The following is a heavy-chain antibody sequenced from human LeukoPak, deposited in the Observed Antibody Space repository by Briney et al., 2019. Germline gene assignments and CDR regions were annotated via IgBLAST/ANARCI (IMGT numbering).Heavy chain of an antibody. D-gene: IGHD1-1*01. J-gene: IGHJ4*02. CDR1: GFTFSNFA. V-gene: IGHV3-23*01. Sequence: PGGSLRLSCAASGFTFSNFAMSWVRQAPGKGLEWVSSLGGSGEGTYYADSVRGRFTISRDNSKNTLYLQTNSLRGEDTAVYYCARCGGTIDPFDSWGQGTLVTVSS. CDR2: LGGSGEGT. CDR3: ARCGGTIDPFDS.